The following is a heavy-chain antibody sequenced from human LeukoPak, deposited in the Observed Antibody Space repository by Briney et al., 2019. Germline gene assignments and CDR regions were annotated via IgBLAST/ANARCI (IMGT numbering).Heavy chain of an antibody. CDR3: AKGASRCVTRGIFDY. V-gene: IGHV3-23*01. CDR2: FSGSGGST. D-gene: IGHD2-15*01. J-gene: IGHJ4*02. CDR1: GFTFSSYA. Sequence: QSGGSLRLSCAASGFTFSSYAMSWVRQAPGKGLEWVSGFSGSGGSTYYADSVKGRFTISRDNSKNTLYLQMNSLRAEDTAVYYCAKGASRCVTRGIFDYWGQGTLVTVSS.